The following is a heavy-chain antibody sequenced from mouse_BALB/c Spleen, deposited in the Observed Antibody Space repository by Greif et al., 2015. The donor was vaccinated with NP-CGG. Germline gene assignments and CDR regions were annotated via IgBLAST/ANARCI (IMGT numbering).Heavy chain of an antibody. D-gene: IGHD3-2*02. CDR1: GYTFTSYY. Sequence: QVQLQQSGAELAKPGASVKLSCKASGYTFTSYYMYWVKQRPGQGLEWIGEINPSNGGTKFNEKFKSKATLTVDKSSTTAYMQLSSLTSEDSAVYYCTGSGYDYAMDYWGQGTSVTFSS. CDR3: TGSGYDYAMDY. J-gene: IGHJ4*01. CDR2: INPSNGGT. V-gene: IGHV1S16*01.